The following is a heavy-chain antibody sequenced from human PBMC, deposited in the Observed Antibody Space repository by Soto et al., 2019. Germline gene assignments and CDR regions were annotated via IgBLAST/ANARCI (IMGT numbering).Heavy chain of an antibody. V-gene: IGHV1-46*01. Sequence: ASVKVSCKASGYTFTSYYMHWVRQAPGQGLEWMGIINPSGGSTSYAQKFQGRVTMTRDTSTSTVYMELSSLRSEDTAVYYCARGGGGAGIFGVVITSYYGMDVWGQGTRVTVSS. CDR3: ARGGGGAGIFGVVITSYYGMDV. CDR1: GYTFTSYY. D-gene: IGHD3-3*01. J-gene: IGHJ6*02. CDR2: INPSGGST.